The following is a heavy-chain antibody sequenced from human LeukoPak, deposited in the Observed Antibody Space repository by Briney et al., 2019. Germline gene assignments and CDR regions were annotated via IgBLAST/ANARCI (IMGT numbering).Heavy chain of an antibody. CDR2: IYWDDDK. V-gene: IGHV2-5*02. CDR3: VHYPNYDY. J-gene: IGHJ4*02. CDR1: GFPLSTYGEG. Sequence: SGPTLVKPPQSLTLTCTFSGFPLSTYGEGVAWIRQPPGKALEWLALIYWDDDKRYSPSLKSRLTIAKDTSKNQVVLTMTNMDPVDTATYYCVHYPNYDYWGQGTLVTVSS.